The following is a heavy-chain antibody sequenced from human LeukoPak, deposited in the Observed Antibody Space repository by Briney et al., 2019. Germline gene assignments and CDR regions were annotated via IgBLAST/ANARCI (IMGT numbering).Heavy chain of an antibody. J-gene: IGHJ4*02. D-gene: IGHD5-24*01. CDR2: INPNSGGT. Sequence: ASVKLSCKASGYTFTGYYMHWVRQAPGQGLEWMGWINPNSGGTNYAQKFQGRVTMTRDTSISTAYMELSRLRSDDTAVYYCARVAGYNYFDYFDYWGQGTLVTVSS. CDR1: GYTFTGYY. CDR3: ARVAGYNYFDYFDY. V-gene: IGHV1-2*02.